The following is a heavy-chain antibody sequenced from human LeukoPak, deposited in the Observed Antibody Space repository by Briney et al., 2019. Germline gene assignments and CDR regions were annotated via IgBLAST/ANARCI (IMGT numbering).Heavy chain of an antibody. Sequence: SETLSLTCSVSGGSMNSYYWSWIRQPPGKGLEWIGYIYYSGSTKYNPSLKSRVTISVDKSKNQVALRLGSVTAADTAVYYCTRDYDSSGYYFLMWGQGTLVTVSS. D-gene: IGHD3-22*01. V-gene: IGHV4-59*12. J-gene: IGHJ4*02. CDR2: IYYSGST. CDR1: GGSMNSYY. CDR3: TRDYDSSGYYFLM.